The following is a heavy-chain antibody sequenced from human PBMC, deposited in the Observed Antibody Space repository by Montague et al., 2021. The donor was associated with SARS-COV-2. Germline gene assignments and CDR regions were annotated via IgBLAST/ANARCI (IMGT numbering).Heavy chain of an antibody. CDR1: GDSINSEHW. D-gene: IGHD1-1*01. J-gene: IGHJ4*02. V-gene: IGHV4-4*02. CDR2: THQWGGT. CDR3: ARAQNTCFIANCVNYFDF. Sequence: SETLSLTCAVSGDSINSEHWWSWVRQPPGKGLEWIVETHQWGGTNYNPSLRSRVTMSLDRPTNRFSLRLNSVTAADTAMYYCARAQNTCFIANCVNYFDFWGLGAQVTVSS.